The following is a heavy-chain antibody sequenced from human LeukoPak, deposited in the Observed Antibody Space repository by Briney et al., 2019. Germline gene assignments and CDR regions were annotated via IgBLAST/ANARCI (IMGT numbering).Heavy chain of an antibody. J-gene: IGHJ4*02. D-gene: IGHD6-25*01. CDR3: AREGGFYRPLDY. CDR2: VHLDGRT. CDR1: GGSISSYY. Sequence: SETLSLTCTVSGGSISSYYRSWIRQPPGKGLEWIGEVHLDGRTNYNPSLKSRLVMSADLPENHISLKLTSVTAADTAVYYCAREGGFYRPLDYSGQGTLVTVSS. V-gene: IGHV4-59*12.